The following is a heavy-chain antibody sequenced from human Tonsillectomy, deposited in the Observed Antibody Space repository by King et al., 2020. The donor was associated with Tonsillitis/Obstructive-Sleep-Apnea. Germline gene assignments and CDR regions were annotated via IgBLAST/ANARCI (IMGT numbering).Heavy chain of an antibody. CDR2: IHHSGST. V-gene: IGHV4-4*02. J-gene: IGHJ4*02. Sequence: QLQESGPGLVKPSGTLSLTCAVSGGSISSTKWWSWVRQPPGKGLEWIGEIHHSGSTNHNPSLKNRVSMSVDKSKNQFSLRLSSVTAADTAAYYCASAKGDFAIDHWGQGTLVTVSS. CDR3: ASAKGDFAIDH. D-gene: IGHD3-16*01. CDR1: GGSISSTKW.